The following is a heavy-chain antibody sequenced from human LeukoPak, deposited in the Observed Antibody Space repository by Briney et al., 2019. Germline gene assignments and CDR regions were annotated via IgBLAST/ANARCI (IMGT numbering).Heavy chain of an antibody. CDR1: GYNFTSYW. CDR3: ARRGYSYGTGFDY. CDR2: IYPGDSDT. Sequence: GESLKISCKGSGYNFTSYWIGWVRQMPGKGLEWMGIIYPGDSDTRYSPSFQGQVTISADKSISTAYLQWTSLKASDTAMYYCARRGYSYGTGFDYWGQGTLVTVSS. J-gene: IGHJ4*02. D-gene: IGHD5-18*01. V-gene: IGHV5-51*01.